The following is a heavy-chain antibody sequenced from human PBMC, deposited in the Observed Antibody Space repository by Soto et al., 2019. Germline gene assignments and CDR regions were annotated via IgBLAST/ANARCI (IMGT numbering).Heavy chain of an antibody. CDR1: GLTFSDYG. Sequence: PGGSLRLSCVVSGLTFSDYGFHWVRQAPGKGLDWVAAISCDGSFVYYADSVRGRFTISRDNSRNTLDLQMNTLRHEDTAVYYCAKERGRNRNFAMDVWGQGTSVTVSS. CDR2: ISCDGSFV. V-gene: IGHV3-30*18. J-gene: IGHJ6*02. D-gene: IGHD1-1*01. CDR3: AKERGRNRNFAMDV.